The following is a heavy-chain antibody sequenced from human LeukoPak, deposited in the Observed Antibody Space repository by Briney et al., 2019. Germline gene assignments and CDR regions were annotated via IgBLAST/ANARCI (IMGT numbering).Heavy chain of an antibody. V-gene: IGHV4-59*01. D-gene: IGHD1-26*01. J-gene: IGHJ6*02. CDR3: ACRSHYYYYYGMDV. Sequence: SETLSLTCTVSGGSISSYYWSWIRQPPGKGLEWIGYIYYSGSTNYNPSLKSRVTISVDTSKNQFSLKLSSVTAADTAVYYRACRSHYYYYYGMDVWGQGTTVTVSS. CDR2: IYYSGST. CDR1: GGSISSYY.